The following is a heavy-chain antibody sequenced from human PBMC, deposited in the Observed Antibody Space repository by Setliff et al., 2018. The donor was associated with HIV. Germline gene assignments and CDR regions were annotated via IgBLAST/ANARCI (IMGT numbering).Heavy chain of an antibody. D-gene: IGHD2-15*01. CDR1: GFTLSNHA. J-gene: IGHJ6*02. V-gene: IGHV3-23*01. CDR3: AKTLPTLYPPHDYYFAMDV. CDR2: ISASGDNT. Sequence: GGSLRLSCAASGFTLSNHAMTWVRQAPGKGLEWVSAISASGDNTYYADSVKGRFTISRDNAKNSLYLQMNSLRAEDTAVYYCAKTLPTLYPPHDYYFAMDVWGQGTTVTVSS.